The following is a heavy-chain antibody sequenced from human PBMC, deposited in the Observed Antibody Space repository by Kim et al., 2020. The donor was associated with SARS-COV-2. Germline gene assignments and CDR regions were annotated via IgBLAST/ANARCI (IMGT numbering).Heavy chain of an antibody. CDR2: IIGDGSDT. V-gene: IGHV3-74*01. CDR3: ATGYISASEY. CDR1: GLTFSRVW. Sequence: GGSLRLSCAASGLTFSRVWMHWVRQTPGKGLVWVSRIIGDGSDTIYADSVKGRFTISRDNAENTLYLQMNGLRAEASAVYYCATGYISASEYWGQGTL. D-gene: IGHD5-18*01. J-gene: IGHJ4*02.